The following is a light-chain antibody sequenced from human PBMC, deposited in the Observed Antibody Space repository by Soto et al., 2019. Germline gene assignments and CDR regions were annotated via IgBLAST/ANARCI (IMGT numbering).Light chain of an antibody. V-gene: IGLV3-25*03. Sequence: SYELTQPPSVSVSPGQTARITCSGDALTKLYAYWYQQKPGQAPVVVIYKDSERPSGIPERFSGSSSGTTVTLTISGVQAEDEADYYCQSANSSGPRVFGGGTKLTVL. CDR3: QSANSSGPRV. J-gene: IGLJ3*02. CDR2: KDS. CDR1: ALTKLY.